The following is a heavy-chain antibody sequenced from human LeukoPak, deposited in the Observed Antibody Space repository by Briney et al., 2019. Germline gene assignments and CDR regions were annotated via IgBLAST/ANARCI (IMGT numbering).Heavy chain of an antibody. CDR1: GGSFSGYY. V-gene: IGHV4-34*01. J-gene: IGHJ4*02. Sequence: SETLPLTCAVYGGSFSGYYWSWIRQTPGKGLEWIGEINHSGSTRYNPSLTSRVTISLDTSKNQFSLKLNSVTAADTAVYYCARGPTVEYDILTGYYRFDYWGQGTLVTVSS. D-gene: IGHD3-9*01. CDR2: INHSGST. CDR3: ARGPTVEYDILTGYYRFDY.